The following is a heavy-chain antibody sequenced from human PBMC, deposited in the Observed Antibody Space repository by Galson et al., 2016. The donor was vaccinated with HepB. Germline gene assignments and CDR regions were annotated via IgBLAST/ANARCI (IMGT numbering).Heavy chain of an antibody. CDR2: INTNTGNP. V-gene: IGHV7-4-1*02. D-gene: IGHD2-8*01. CDR3: ATSAGRGVYDY. CDR1: GYTFTTYA. J-gene: IGHJ4*02. Sequence: SVKVSCKASGYTFTTYAMNWVRQAPGQGLECMGWINTNTGNPTYAQGFTGRFVFSLDTSVSTAYLQISGLKAEDTAVYYRATSAGRGVYDYWGQGTLVTVSS.